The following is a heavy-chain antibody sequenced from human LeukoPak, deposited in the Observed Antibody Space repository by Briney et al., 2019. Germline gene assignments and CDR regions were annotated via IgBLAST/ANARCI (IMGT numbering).Heavy chain of an antibody. Sequence: PSETLSLTCTVSGGSISSYYWSWIRQPPGKGLERIGYIYYSGSTNYNPSLKSRVTISVDTSKNQFSLKLSSVTAADTAVYYCARAKEGLLWFGELNPFDYWGQGTLVTVSS. CDR1: GGSISSYY. V-gene: IGHV4-59*01. D-gene: IGHD3-10*01. J-gene: IGHJ4*02. CDR3: ARAKEGLLWFGELNPFDY. CDR2: IYYSGST.